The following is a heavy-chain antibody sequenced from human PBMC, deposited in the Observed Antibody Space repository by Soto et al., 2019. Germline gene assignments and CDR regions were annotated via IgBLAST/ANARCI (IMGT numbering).Heavy chain of an antibody. CDR1: GFTFSSYW. J-gene: IGHJ6*02. CDR2: INSDGSST. D-gene: IGHD6-6*01. V-gene: IGHV3-74*01. CDR3: ARRLSSIAARPIRGNYYDYGMDV. Sequence: EVQLVQSGGGLVQPGGSLRLSCAASGFTFSSYWMHWVRQAPGKGLVWVSRINSDGSSTRYADSVQGRFTISRDNATNTLYMQMTSLRAEDTAVYYCARRLSSIAARPIRGNYYDYGMDVWGQGTTGTVAS.